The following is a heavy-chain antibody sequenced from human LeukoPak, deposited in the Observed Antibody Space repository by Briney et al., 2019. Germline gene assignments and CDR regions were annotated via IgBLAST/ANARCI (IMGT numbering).Heavy chain of an antibody. Sequence: SETLSLTCTVSGGSTSSSNYYWGWIRQPPGKGLEWIGSMYYSGNTDYNPSLKSRVTISVDTSKNQFSLKVNSVTAADTAVYYCARTLGWASSRYPFDGWGQGTLVTVSS. J-gene: IGHJ4*02. CDR3: ARTLGWASSRYPFDG. D-gene: IGHD3-16*02. V-gene: IGHV4-39*01. CDR2: MYYSGNT. CDR1: GGSTSSSNYY.